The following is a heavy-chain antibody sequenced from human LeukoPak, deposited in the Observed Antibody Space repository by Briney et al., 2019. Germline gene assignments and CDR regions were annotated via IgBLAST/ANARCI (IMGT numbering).Heavy chain of an antibody. CDR1: GFTFRSYA. Sequence: GGSPRLSCEASGFTFRSYAMTWVRQAPGKGLVWVSTISGPGSTTYYADSVEGRFTISRDDSKNTLYLQMSSLRAEDTAVYFCAKVRGGYTYGGYFDSWGQGTLVTVSS. V-gene: IGHV3-23*01. J-gene: IGHJ4*02. D-gene: IGHD5-18*01. CDR2: ISGPGSTT. CDR3: AKVRGGYTYGGYFDS.